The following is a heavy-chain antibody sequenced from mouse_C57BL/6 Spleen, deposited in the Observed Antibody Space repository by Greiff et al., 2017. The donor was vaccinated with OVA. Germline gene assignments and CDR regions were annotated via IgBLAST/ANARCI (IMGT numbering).Heavy chain of an antibody. CDR1: GFTFSSYG. V-gene: IGHV5-6*01. D-gene: IGHD1-1*01. CDR3: ARPGSSSYYFDY. J-gene: IGHJ2*01. CDR2: ISSGGSYT. Sequence: EVQLQQSGGDLVKPGGSLKLSCAASGFTFSSYGMSWVRQTPDKRLEWVATISSGGSYTYYPDSVKGRFTISRDNAKNTLYLQMSSLKSEDTAMYYCARPGSSSYYFDYWGQGTTLTVSS.